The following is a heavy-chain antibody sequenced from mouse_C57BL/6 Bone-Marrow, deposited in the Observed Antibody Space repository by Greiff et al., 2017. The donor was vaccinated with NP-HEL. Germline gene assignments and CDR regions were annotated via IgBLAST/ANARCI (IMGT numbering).Heavy chain of an antibody. D-gene: IGHD3-2*02. CDR2: INPNNGGT. CDR3: ARDSGYAFDY. V-gene: IGHV1-53*01. Sequence: QVQLQQPGTELVKPGASVKLSCKASGYNFTSYWMHWLKQRPGQGLEWIGNINPNNGGTNDNEKFKTKATLTVDKSSSTAYMQLSSLTSEDSAVFYCARDSGYAFDYWGQGTTLTVSS. J-gene: IGHJ2*01. CDR1: GYNFTSYW.